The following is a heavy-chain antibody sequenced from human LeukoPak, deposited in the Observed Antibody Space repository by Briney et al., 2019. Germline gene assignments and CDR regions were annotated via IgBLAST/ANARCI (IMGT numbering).Heavy chain of an antibody. CDR1: GFTFSSYS. CDR2: ISSSSSYI. Sequence: GGSLRLSCAASGFTFSSYSMNWVRQAPGKGLEWVSSISSSSSYIYYADSVKGRFTISRDNAKNSLYLQMNSLRAEDTAVYYCGRDGRRGNWFDPWGQGTLVTVSS. CDR3: GRDGRRGNWFDP. J-gene: IGHJ5*02. V-gene: IGHV3-21*01. D-gene: IGHD3-10*01.